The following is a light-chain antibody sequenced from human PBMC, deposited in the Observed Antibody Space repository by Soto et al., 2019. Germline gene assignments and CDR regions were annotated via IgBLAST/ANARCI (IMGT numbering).Light chain of an antibody. CDR3: LQDYSYPLT. Sequence: AIQMTQSPSSLSASVGDRVTITCRASQGIRHYLGWYQQKPVKAPKLLIYAASSLQSGVPSRFSGSGSGTDFTLTISSLQPEDFATYYCLQDYSYPLTFGGGTKVEIK. V-gene: IGKV1-6*01. CDR1: QGIRHY. J-gene: IGKJ4*01. CDR2: AAS.